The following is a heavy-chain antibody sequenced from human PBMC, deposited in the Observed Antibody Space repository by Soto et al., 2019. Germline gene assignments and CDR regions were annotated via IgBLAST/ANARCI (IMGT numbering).Heavy chain of an antibody. CDR3: ARFSIVVVPAATEHYYYYYGMDV. Sequence: PGGSLRLSCAASGFPFSSYSMNWVRQAPGKGLEWVSSISSSSSYIYYADSVKGRFTISRDNAKNSLYLQMNSLRAEDTAVYYCARFSIVVVPAATEHYYYYYGMDVWGQGTTVTVSS. CDR1: GFPFSSYS. J-gene: IGHJ6*02. CDR2: ISSSSSYI. D-gene: IGHD2-2*01. V-gene: IGHV3-21*01.